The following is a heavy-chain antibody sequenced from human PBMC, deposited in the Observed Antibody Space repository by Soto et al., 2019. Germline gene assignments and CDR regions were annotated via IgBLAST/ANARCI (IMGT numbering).Heavy chain of an antibody. CDR2: ISAYNGNT. Sequence: ASVKVSCKASGYTFTSYGISWVRQAPGQGLEWMGWISAYNGNTNYAQKLQGRVTMTTDTSTSTACMELRSLRSDDTAVYYCARDGRGAARYYYYYYMDVWGKGTTVTVSS. CDR1: GYTFTSYG. V-gene: IGHV1-18*01. D-gene: IGHD6-6*01. CDR3: ARDGRGAARYYYYYYMDV. J-gene: IGHJ6*03.